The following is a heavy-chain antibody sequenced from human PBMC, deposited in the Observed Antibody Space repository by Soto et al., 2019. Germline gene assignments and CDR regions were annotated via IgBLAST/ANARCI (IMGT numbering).Heavy chain of an antibody. D-gene: IGHD3-9*01. J-gene: IGHJ4*02. V-gene: IGHV3-7*01. CDR1: GFTFSSYW. CDR2: IKQDGSEK. CDR3: ARGPLRYFDWLYNDY. Sequence: GGSLRLSCAASGFTFSSYWMSWVRQAPGKGLEWVANIKQDGSEKYYVDSVKGRFTISRDNAKNSLYLQMNSLRAEDTAVYYCARGPLRYFDWLYNDYWGQGTLVTVS.